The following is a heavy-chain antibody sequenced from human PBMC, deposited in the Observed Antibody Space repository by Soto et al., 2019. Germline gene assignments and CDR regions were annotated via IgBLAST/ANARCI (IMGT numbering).Heavy chain of an antibody. J-gene: IGHJ4*02. CDR1: GGSFSGYY. CDR2: INHSGST. V-gene: IGHV4-34*01. D-gene: IGHD3-3*01. CDR3: ARGPPLRFLEWLLYGPFDY. Sequence: TSETLSLTCAVYGGSFSGYYWSWIRQPPGKGLEWIGEINHSGSTNYNPSLKSRVTISVDTSKNQFSLKLSSVTAADTAVYYCARGPPLRFLEWLLYGPFDYWGQGTLVTVSS.